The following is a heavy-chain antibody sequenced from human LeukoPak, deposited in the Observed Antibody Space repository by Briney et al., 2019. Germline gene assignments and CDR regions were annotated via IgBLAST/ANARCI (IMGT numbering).Heavy chain of an antibody. CDR1: GGSISTYY. V-gene: IGHV4-59*01. J-gene: IGHJ4*02. CDR3: ARVGSGSFDY. Sequence: SETLSLTCTVSGGSISTYYWSWIRQPPGKGLEWIGYIYYSGNTNCNPSLKSRVTISIDTSKNQFSLKLSSVTAAATAVYYCARVGSGSFDYWGQGTLVTVSS. CDR2: IYYSGNT. D-gene: IGHD3-10*01.